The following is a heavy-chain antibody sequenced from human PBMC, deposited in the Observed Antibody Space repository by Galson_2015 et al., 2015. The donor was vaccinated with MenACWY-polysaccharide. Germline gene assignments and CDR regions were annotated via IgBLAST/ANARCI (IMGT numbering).Heavy chain of an antibody. J-gene: IGHJ5*02. D-gene: IGHD3-3*01. V-gene: IGHV3-23*01. CDR2: IRSSGTNT. CDR3: AKDSTDFWSVAGRFDH. CDR1: GFTFTSYA. Sequence: SLRLSCAASGFTFTSYAMSWVRQAPGKGLEWASAIRSSGTNTYYADPVKGRFTISRDNSENTLYLQMNSLRAEDTAVYYCAKDSTDFWSVAGRFDHWGQGTLVTVSS.